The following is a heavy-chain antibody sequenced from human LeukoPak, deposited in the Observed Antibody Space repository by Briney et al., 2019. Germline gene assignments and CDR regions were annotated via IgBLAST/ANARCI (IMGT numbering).Heavy chain of an antibody. Sequence: GASVKVSCKASGYTFTSYDINWVRQAPGQGLEWMGWMNPNSGNTGYAQKFQGRVTMTRNTSISTAYMELSSLRSEDTAVYYCARGPVGTTWLYYYYYGMDVWGQGTTVTVSS. D-gene: IGHD2-21*02. CDR1: GYTFTSYD. J-gene: IGHJ6*02. CDR3: ARGPVGTTWLYYYYYGMDV. CDR2: MNPNSGNT. V-gene: IGHV1-8*01.